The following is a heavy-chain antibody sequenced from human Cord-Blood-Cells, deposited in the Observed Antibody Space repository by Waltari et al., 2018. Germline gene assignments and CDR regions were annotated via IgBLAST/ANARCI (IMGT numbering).Heavy chain of an antibody. CDR3: AKAPKDYKHGDY. J-gene: IGHJ4*02. V-gene: IGHV3-23*01. D-gene: IGHD4-4*01. CDR2: ISGSGGST. CDR1: GFTFSSYA. Sequence: EVQLLESGGGLVQPGGSLRLSCAASGFTFSSYAMSWVRQAPGKGLEWASAISGSGGSTYYADSVKGRFTISRDNSKNTLYLQMNSLRAEDTAVYYCAKAPKDYKHGDYWGQGTLVTVSS.